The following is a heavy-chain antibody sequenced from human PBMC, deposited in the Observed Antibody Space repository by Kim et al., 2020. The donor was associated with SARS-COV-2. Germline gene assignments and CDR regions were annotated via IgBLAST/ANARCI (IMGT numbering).Heavy chain of an antibody. J-gene: IGHJ3*02. V-gene: IGHV3-23*01. Sequence: ADSGQGRFTISRDNSKNTLYLQMNSLRAEDTAVYYCAKFGWELLQGAFDIWGQGTMVTVSS. CDR3: AKFGWELLQGAFDI. D-gene: IGHD1-26*01.